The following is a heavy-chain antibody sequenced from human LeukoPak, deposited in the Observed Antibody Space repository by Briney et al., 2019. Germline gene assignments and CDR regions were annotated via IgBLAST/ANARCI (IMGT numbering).Heavy chain of an antibody. CDR3: TRGSPHGFDY. Sequence: GGSLRLSCAASGFTFSSYDFHWVRQGAGKGLEWVSSIGTGGNTYYLASVKGRFTISRDNAKDSLYLQMNNLRVEDTALYYCTRGSPHGFDYWGQGTLVTVSS. CDR2: IGTGGNT. CDR1: GFTFSSYD. J-gene: IGHJ4*02. V-gene: IGHV3-13*01.